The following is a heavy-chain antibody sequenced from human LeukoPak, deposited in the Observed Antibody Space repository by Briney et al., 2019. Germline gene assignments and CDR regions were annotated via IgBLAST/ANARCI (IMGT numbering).Heavy chain of an antibody. CDR3: ARDLATIDGIAWYYFEN. D-gene: IGHD5-12*01. V-gene: IGHV1-2*02. CDR2: INPNTGGT. Sequence: ASVKVSCKASGYTFTDHYIHWVRQAPGQGFEWMGWINPNTGGTDYAQKFQDRIAISTNTSISTAYMELSRLRSDDTALYYCARDLATIDGIAWYYFENWGQGTLVTVS. CDR1: GYTFTDHY. J-gene: IGHJ4*02.